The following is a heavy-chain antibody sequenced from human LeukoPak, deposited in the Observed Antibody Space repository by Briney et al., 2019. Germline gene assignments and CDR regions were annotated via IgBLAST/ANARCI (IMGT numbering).Heavy chain of an antibody. D-gene: IGHD5-18*01. CDR2: INNNGDNT. CDR1: GLTFSNYV. V-gene: IGHV3-64*02. CDR3: AKEGIQLAYTWSDP. Sequence: GGSLRLSCAASGLTFSNYVVHWVRQAPGKGLEYVSAINNNGDNTYYTDSLKGRFTISRDNSKTTLYLQMGRLRAEDMAVYYCAKEGIQLAYTWSDPWGQGTLVTVSS. J-gene: IGHJ5*02.